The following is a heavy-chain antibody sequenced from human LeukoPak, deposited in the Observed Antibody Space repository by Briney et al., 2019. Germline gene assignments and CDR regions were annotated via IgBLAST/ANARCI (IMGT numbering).Heavy chain of an antibody. CDR2: INHSGST. Sequence: MASETLSLTCAVYGGSFSGYYWSWIRQPPGKGLEWIGEINHSGSTHYNPSLNSRVTMSVDTSKNQFSLKLSSVTAADTAVYYCARETGTYSSGSFDYWGQGTLVTVSS. V-gene: IGHV4-34*01. J-gene: IGHJ4*02. D-gene: IGHD6-19*01. CDR1: GGSFSGYY. CDR3: ARETGTYSSGSFDY.